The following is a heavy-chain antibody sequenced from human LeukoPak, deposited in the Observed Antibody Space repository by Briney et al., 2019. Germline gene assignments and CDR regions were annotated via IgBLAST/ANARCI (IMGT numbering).Heavy chain of an antibody. J-gene: IGHJ4*02. D-gene: IGHD2-21*01. CDR2: INWNAGST. V-gene: IGHV3-20*04. CDR3: ARAFKYSMSGYYFDY. CDR1: GFMFDDYD. Sequence: PGGSLRLSCAASGFMFDDYDMSWVRQAPGKGLEWVSGINWNAGSTAYADSVEGRFTISRDNAKNSLYLQMNSLRAEDTALYYCARAFKYSMSGYYFDYWGQGTLVTVSS.